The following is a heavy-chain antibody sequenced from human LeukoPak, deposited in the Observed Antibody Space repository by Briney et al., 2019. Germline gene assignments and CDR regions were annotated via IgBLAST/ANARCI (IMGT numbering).Heavy chain of an antibody. CDR2: IYTSGST. J-gene: IGHJ5*02. CDR3: ARARGGSSWQNWFDP. CDR1: GGSISSYY. V-gene: IGHV4-4*07. Sequence: RTSETLSLTCTVSGGSISSYYWSWIRQPAGKGLERIGRIYTSGSTNYNPSLKSRVTMSVDTSKNQFSLKLSSVTAADTAVYYCARARGGSSWQNWFDPWGQGTLVTVSS. D-gene: IGHD6-13*01.